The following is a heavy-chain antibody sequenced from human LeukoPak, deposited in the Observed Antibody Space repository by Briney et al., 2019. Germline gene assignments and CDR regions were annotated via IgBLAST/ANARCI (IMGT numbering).Heavy chain of an antibody. J-gene: IGHJ4*02. CDR1: GFTFSSYA. D-gene: IGHD7-27*01. V-gene: IGHV3-23*01. CDR3: ARGDLFDY. Sequence: GGSLRLSCAASGFTFSSYALSWVRQAPGKGLEWVSTISGSGDSTYYADSVKGRFTISRDNSKNTLYLQMNSLRAEDTAVYYCARGDLFDYWGQGTLVTVSS. CDR2: ISGSGDST.